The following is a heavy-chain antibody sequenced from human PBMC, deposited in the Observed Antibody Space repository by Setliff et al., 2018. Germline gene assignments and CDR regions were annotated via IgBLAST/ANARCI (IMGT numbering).Heavy chain of an antibody. CDR2: ISDTSGST. CDR3: VRALAYYYMDV. Sequence: PGGSLRLSCAASGFTFSTYAMSWVRQAPGKGLEWVSTISDTSGSTYYADAVKGRLTISRDNSKNTLYLQMNSLRAEDTAIYYCVRALAYYYMDVWGKGTTVTVSS. CDR1: GFTFSTYA. J-gene: IGHJ6*03. V-gene: IGHV3-23*01.